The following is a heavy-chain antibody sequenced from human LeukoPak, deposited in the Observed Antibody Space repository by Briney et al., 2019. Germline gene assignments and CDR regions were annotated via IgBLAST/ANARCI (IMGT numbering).Heavy chain of an antibody. Sequence: SETLSLTCIVSGVSIRSDTYCWGWIRQPPGKGLEWIGNYHNGNSYYNPSLKSRVTISEDTSGNQFSLRVTSVTAADTAVYYCARLWDSTGLYFYYYMDVWGEGTTVTVSS. CDR1: GVSIRSDTYC. D-gene: IGHD6-25*01. CDR2: YHNGNS. J-gene: IGHJ6*03. CDR3: ARLWDSTGLYFYYYMDV. V-gene: IGHV4-39*01.